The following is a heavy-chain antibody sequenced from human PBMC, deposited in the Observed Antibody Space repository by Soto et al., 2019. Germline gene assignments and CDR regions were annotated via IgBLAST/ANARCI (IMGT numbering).Heavy chain of an antibody. Sequence: GGSLRLSCAASGFTFSSYWMSWVRQAPGKGLEWVANIKQDGSEKYYVDSVKGRFTISRDNAKNSLYLQMNSLRAEDTAVYYCARVGRTMVRGPYYYYMDVWGKGTTVTVSS. V-gene: IGHV3-7*01. CDR3: ARVGRTMVRGPYYYYMDV. D-gene: IGHD3-10*01. J-gene: IGHJ6*03. CDR1: GFTFSSYW. CDR2: IKQDGSEK.